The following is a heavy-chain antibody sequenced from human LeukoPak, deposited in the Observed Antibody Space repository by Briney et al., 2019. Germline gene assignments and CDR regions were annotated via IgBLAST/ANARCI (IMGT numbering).Heavy chain of an antibody. V-gene: IGHV4-39*07. CDR3: ARYSSGWQSLGDY. CDR1: GGSLSSSNYY. D-gene: IGHD6-19*01. Sequence: SETLSLTCTVSGGSLSSSNYYWGWLRQPPGTGLEWIGSLYYSGSTFYNPSLKSRVTISVDTSKNQFSLKLSSVTAADTAVYYCARYSSGWQSLGDYWGQGTLVTVSS. CDR2: LYYSGST. J-gene: IGHJ4*02.